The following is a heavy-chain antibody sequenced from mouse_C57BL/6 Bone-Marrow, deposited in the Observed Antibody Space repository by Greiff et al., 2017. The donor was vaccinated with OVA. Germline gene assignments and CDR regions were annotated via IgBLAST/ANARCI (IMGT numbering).Heavy chain of an antibody. CDR2: IDPSDSYT. CDR3: ARLRGYSNYSYAMDY. D-gene: IGHD2-5*01. Sequence: VQLQQPGAELVKPGASVKLSCKASGYTFTSYWMQWVKQRPGQGLEWIGEIDPSDSYTNYNQKFKGKATLTVDTSSSTAYMQLSSLTSEDSAVYYCARLRGYSNYSYAMDYWGQGTSVTVSS. J-gene: IGHJ4*01. CDR1: GYTFTSYW. V-gene: IGHV1-50*01.